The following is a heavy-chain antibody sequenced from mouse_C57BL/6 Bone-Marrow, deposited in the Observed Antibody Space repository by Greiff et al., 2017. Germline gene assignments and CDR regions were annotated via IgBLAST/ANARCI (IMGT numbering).Heavy chain of an antibody. CDR3: AREGGSSPCSFDY. Sequence: EVKLVESGGGLVKPGGSLKLSCAASGFTFSDYGIHWVRQAPEKGLEWVAYISSGSSTIYYADTGKGRFTISRDNAKHTLFLQMTSLGYEDTAMYYCAREGGSSPCSFDYWGQGTTLTVSS. J-gene: IGHJ2*01. D-gene: IGHD6-1*01. CDR2: ISSGSSTI. CDR1: GFTFSDYG. V-gene: IGHV5-17*01.